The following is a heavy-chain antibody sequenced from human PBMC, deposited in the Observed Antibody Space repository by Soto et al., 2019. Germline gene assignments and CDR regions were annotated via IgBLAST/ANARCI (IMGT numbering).Heavy chain of an antibody. D-gene: IGHD5-12*01. CDR2: ISAYNGDT. CDR1: GYTLTSYG. CDR3: ATTIGYSYYYYGMDV. V-gene: IGHV1-18*01. J-gene: IGHJ6*02. Sequence: QVQLVQSGAEVTKPGASVKVSCKASGYTLTSYGISWVRQAPGQGLEWMGWISAYNGDTNYAQSLQGRVTMTTDTSTTTDYMELRSLRSDDTAVYYCATTIGYSYYYYGMDVWGQGTTVTVSS.